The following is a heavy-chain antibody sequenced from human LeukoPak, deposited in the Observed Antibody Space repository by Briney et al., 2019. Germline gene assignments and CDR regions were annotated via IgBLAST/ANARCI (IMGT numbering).Heavy chain of an antibody. Sequence: SLRLSCAASGFTFDDYAMHWVRQAPGKGLEWVSGISWNSGSIGYADSVKGRFTISRDNAKNSLYLQMNSLRAEDTALYYCAKGATFDYWGQGTLVTVSS. CDR1: GFTFDDYA. V-gene: IGHV3-9*01. CDR3: AKGATFDY. CDR2: ISWNSGSI. J-gene: IGHJ4*02.